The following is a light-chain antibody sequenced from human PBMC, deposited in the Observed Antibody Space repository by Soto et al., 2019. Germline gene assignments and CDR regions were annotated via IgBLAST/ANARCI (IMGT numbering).Light chain of an antibody. CDR3: QQRSNWPLT. V-gene: IGKV3-11*01. J-gene: IGKJ5*01. Sequence: EVVLTQSKGTLSFSPGERSTLSCRASQSVSSYLAWYQQKPGQAPRLLIYDASNRATGIPARFSGSGSGTDFTLTISSLEPEDFAVYYCQQRSNWPLTFGQGTRLEI. CDR1: QSVSSY. CDR2: DAS.